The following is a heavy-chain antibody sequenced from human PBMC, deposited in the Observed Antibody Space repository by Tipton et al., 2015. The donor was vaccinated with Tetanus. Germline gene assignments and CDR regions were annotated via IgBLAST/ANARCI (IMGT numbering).Heavy chain of an antibody. Sequence: TLSLTCGVSGESVSGTYWSWIRQSPGKGLEWIGEINHRGGATYSPSLKSRVTISVDTSKNQFSLNLTSVTAADTAVYFCARNVYTVTNDAFDIWGHGTLVNVSS. J-gene: IGHJ3*02. CDR2: INHRGGA. CDR1: GESVSGTY. D-gene: IGHD4-11*01. CDR3: ARNVYTVTNDAFDI. V-gene: IGHV4-34*01.